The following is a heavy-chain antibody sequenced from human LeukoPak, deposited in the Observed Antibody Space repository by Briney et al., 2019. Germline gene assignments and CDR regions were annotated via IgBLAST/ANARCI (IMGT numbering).Heavy chain of an antibody. CDR1: GFTFSSYA. D-gene: IGHD4-23*01. Sequence: GGSLRLSCAASGFTFSSYAMSWVRQAPGKGLEWVSAISGSGGSTYYADSVKGRFTISRDNSKNTLYLQMNSLRAEDTAVYYCATNYGGPLNYYYMDVWGKGTTVTVSS. J-gene: IGHJ6*03. V-gene: IGHV3-23*01. CDR3: ATNYGGPLNYYYMDV. CDR2: ISGSGGST.